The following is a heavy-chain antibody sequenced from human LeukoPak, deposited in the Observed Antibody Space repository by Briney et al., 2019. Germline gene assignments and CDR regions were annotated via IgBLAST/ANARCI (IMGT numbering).Heavy chain of an antibody. D-gene: IGHD5-24*01. J-gene: IGHJ4*01. V-gene: IGHV3-33*06. CDR3: ANDRGDGYKGFDS. CDR2: IWYDGTHK. Sequence: GGSLRLSCAASGFNFRSYGMHWVRQAPGKGLEWVAVIWYDGTHKFYADSVKGRFTISRDNSKNTLYLQMNSLRAEDTAVFYCANDRGDGYKGFDSWGQEPWSPSPQ. CDR1: GFNFRSYG.